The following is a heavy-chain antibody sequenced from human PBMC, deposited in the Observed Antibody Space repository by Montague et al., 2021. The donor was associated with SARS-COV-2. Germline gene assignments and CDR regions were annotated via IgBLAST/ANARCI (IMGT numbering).Heavy chain of an antibody. CDR2: IYYSGST. J-gene: IGHJ6*02. CDR1: GGSISSYY. D-gene: IGHD2-21*02. CDR3: ARGTGLLFRASYGMDV. V-gene: IGHV4-59*01. Sequence: SETLSLTCTVSGGSISSYYWSWIRQPPGKGLEWIGYIYYSGSTNYIPSLKSRVTISVDTSKNQFSLKLSSVTAADTAVYYCARGTGLLFRASYGMDVWGQGTTVTVSS.